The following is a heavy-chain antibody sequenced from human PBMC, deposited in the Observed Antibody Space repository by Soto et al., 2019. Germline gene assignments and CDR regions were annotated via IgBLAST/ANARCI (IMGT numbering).Heavy chain of an antibody. D-gene: IGHD3-22*01. CDR3: ARDKGGYYYDSSALFAGYYYYGMDV. V-gene: IGHV4-59*01. CDR2: IYYSGST. CDR1: GGSISSYY. J-gene: IGHJ6*02. Sequence: PSETLCLTCTVSGGSISSYYWSWIRQPPGKGLEWIGYIYYSGSTNYNPSLKSRVTISVDTSKNQFSLKLSSVTAADTAVYYCARDKGGYYYDSSALFAGYYYYGMDVWGQGTTVTVSS.